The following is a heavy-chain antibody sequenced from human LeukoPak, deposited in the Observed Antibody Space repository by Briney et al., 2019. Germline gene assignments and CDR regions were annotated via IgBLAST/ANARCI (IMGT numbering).Heavy chain of an antibody. CDR1: GFTFHQYA. CDR2: ISWNSGSI. CDR3: AKDKAPLYSGYDWDLDF. D-gene: IGHD5-12*01. Sequence: PGGSLRLSCAASGFTFHQYAIHWVRQVPGKGLEWVSGISWNSGSIGYADSVRGRFTISRDNAKNSVYLQMNSLRAEDTASYYCAKDKAPLYSGYDWDLDFWGQGTLVIVSS. V-gene: IGHV3-9*01. J-gene: IGHJ4*02.